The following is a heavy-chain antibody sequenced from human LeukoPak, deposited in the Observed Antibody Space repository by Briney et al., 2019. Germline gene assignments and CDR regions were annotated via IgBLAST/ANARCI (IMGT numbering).Heavy chain of an antibody. J-gene: IGHJ4*02. CDR2: ISGSSSYI. CDR1: GFTFSSYT. V-gene: IGHV3-21*01. CDR3: ARYFDD. Sequence: GGSLRLSCAASGFTFSSYTMNWVRQAPGKGLEWVSSISGSSSYIYYADSVRGRFTISRDNAKNSLYLQMNSLRAEDTAVYYCARYFDDWGQGTLVTVSS.